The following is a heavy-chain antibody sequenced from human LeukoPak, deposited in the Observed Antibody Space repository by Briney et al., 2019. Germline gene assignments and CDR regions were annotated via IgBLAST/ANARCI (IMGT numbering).Heavy chain of an antibody. Sequence: SQTLSLTWTVSGGSISSGDYYWSWIRQRPGKGLEWIGYIYYSGSTYYNPSLKSRVTISVDTSKNQFSLKLSSVTAADTAVYYCAREVVPAARFDYWGQGTLVTVSS. CDR1: GGSISSGDYY. V-gene: IGHV4-30-4*01. J-gene: IGHJ4*02. CDR2: IYYSGST. D-gene: IGHD2-2*01. CDR3: AREVVPAARFDY.